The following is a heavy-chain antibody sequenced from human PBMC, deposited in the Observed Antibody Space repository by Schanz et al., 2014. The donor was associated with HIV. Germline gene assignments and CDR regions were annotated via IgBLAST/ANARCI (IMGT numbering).Heavy chain of an antibody. V-gene: IGHV3-23*01. CDR3: AKGSSLWSFYYDMDV. CDR1: GLTFSSHP. J-gene: IGHJ6*02. D-gene: IGHD3-10*01. CDR2: IGGTGAST. Sequence: EVQLLESGGGLIQPGGSQRLFCAASGLTFSSHPMAWVRQAPGRGLEWVASIGGTGASTYYADFAKGRFTISRDTSKKKLYLQMNSLRAEDTAVYYCAKGSSLWSFYYDMDVWGQGTLVTVSS.